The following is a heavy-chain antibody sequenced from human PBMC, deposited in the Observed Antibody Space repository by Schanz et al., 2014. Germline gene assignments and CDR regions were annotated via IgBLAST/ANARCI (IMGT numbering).Heavy chain of an antibody. D-gene: IGHD3-10*01. CDR3: AKGRFGELSAFDI. J-gene: IGHJ3*02. CDR2: ISGSGGST. Sequence: EVQLVESGGGWVQPGGSLRLSCAVSGFTFSSYAMSWVRQAPGKGLEWVSAISGSGGSTYYADSVKGRFTISRDNSKNTLYLQMNSLRAEDTAVYYCAKGRFGELSAFDIWGQGTMVTVSS. V-gene: IGHV3-23*04. CDR1: GFTFSSYA.